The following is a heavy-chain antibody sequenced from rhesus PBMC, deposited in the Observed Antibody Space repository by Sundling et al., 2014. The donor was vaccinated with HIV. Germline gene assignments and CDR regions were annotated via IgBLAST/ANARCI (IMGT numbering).Heavy chain of an antibody. CDR2: ISVSGGST. J-gene: IGHJ4*01. V-gene: IGHV4-173*01. Sequence: QLQLQESGPGLVKPSETLSVTCAVSGGSISSNYWSWIRQAPGKGLEWIGRISVSGGSTDYNPSLKSRVTISTDTSKNQFSLKLTSVTAADTAVYYCARSPVLKYLDYWGRGVLVTVSS. CDR1: GGSISSNY. D-gene: IGHD3-3*01. CDR3: ARSPVLKYLDY.